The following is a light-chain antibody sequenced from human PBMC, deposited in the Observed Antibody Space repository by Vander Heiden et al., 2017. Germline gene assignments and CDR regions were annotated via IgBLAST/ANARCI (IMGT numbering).Light chain of an antibody. CDR1: QSISSY. CDR3: QQIDSTPPYT. J-gene: IGKJ2*01. Sequence: DIQMTQSPSSLSASVGDRVTITCRASQSISSYLNWYQQKPGKAPKLLIYAASSLQSGVPSRFSGSGYGTDFTLTISSRQPEDFATYYCQQIDSTPPYTFGQRTKLEIK. CDR2: AAS. V-gene: IGKV1-39*01.